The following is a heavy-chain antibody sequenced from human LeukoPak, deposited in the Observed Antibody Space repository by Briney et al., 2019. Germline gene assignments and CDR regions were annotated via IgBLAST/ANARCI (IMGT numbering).Heavy chain of an antibody. D-gene: IGHD6-13*01. J-gene: IGHJ3*02. CDR3: AKVREVLFGLFGFSVYSSPHEGGAFDI. CDR2: ISGSGGST. V-gene: IGHV3-23*01. Sequence: GGSLRLSCAASGFTFSTYSMNWVRQAPWKGLEWVSTISGSGGSTYYADSVKGRFTISRDNSKNTLYLQMNSLRAEDTAVYYCAKVREVLFGLFGFSVYSSPHEGGAFDIWGQGTMVTVSS. CDR1: GFTFSTYS.